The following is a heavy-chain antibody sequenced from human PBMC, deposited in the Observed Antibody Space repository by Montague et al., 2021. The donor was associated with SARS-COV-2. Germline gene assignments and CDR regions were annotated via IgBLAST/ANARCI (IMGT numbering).Heavy chain of an antibody. D-gene: IGHD3-9*01. J-gene: IGHJ4*02. CDR1: GFTFSSYA. Sequence: SLRLSCAASGFTFSSYAMSWARQAPGKGLEWVSAISGSGGSTYYADSVKGRFTISRDNSKNTLYLQMNSLRAEDTAVYYCAKEGDYDILTGYYPNRRYFDYWGQGTLVTVSS. CDR2: ISGSGGST. V-gene: IGHV3-23*01. CDR3: AKEGDYDILTGYYPNRRYFDY.